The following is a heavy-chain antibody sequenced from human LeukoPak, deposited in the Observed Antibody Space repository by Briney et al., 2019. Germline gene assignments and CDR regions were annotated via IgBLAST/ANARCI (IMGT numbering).Heavy chain of an antibody. J-gene: IGHJ5*02. V-gene: IGHV4-59*12. Sequence: SETLSLTCTVSGGSISSYYWSWIRQPPGKGLEWIGYIYYSGSTNYNPSLKSRVTISVDTSKNQFSLKLSSVTAADTAVYYCARDLGITFGGVIATNWFDPWGQGTLVTVSS. CDR3: ARDLGITFGGVIATNWFDP. CDR1: GGSISSYY. D-gene: IGHD3-16*02. CDR2: IYYSGST.